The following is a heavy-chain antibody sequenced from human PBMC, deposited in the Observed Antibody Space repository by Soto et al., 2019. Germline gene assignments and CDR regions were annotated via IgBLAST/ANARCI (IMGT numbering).Heavy chain of an antibody. V-gene: IGHV3-30-3*01. CDR2: ISYDGSNK. CDR3: ARETWIQLFNYYYGMDV. J-gene: IGHJ6*02. CDR1: GFTFSSYA. D-gene: IGHD5-18*01. Sequence: QVQLVESGGGVVQPGRSLRLSCAASGFTFSSYAMHWVRQAPGKGLEWVAVISYDGSNKYYADSVKGRFTISRDNSKNTLYLQMNSLRAEDTAVYYCARETWIQLFNYYYGMDVWGQGTTVTVSS.